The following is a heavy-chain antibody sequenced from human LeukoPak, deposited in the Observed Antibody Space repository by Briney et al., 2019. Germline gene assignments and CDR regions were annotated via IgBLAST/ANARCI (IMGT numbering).Heavy chain of an antibody. CDR3: ARLYSSSFPLY. CDR2: IYYSGRT. CDR1: GGSISSYY. J-gene: IGHJ4*02. D-gene: IGHD6-6*01. Sequence: SETLSLTCAVSGGSISSYYWSWIRQPPGKGLEWIWYIYYSGRTNYNPSLKSRVTISVDTSKNQFSLTLSSVTAADTAVYYCARLYSSSFPLYWGQGTLVTVSS. V-gene: IGHV4-59*08.